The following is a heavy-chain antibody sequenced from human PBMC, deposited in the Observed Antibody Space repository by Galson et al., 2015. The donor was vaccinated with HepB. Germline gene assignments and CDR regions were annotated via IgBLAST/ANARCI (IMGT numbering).Heavy chain of an antibody. CDR2: ISGSGGST. V-gene: IGHV3-23*01. CDR3: AKDRVRSNWFDP. Sequence: SLRLSCAASGFTFSSYAMSWVRQAPGKGLEWVSAISGSGGSTYYADSVKGRFTISRDNSKNTLYLQMNSLRAEDTAVYYCAKDRVRSNWFDPWGQGTLVTVSS. J-gene: IGHJ5*02. D-gene: IGHD3-3*01. CDR1: GFTFSSYA.